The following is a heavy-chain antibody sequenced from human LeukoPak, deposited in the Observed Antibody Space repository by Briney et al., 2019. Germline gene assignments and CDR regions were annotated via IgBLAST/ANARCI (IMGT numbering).Heavy chain of an antibody. D-gene: IGHD7-27*01. CDR2: ISYDGSNK. V-gene: IGHV3-30*04. CDR1: GFTFSSYA. J-gene: IGHJ6*02. CDR3: ARAGEASARWVYYYGMDV. Sequence: GGSLRLSCAASGFTFSSYAMHWVRQAPGKGLEWVAVISYDGSNKYYADSVKGRFTISRDNSKNTLYLQMNSLRAEDTAVYYGARAGEASARWVYYYGMDVWGQGTTVTVSS.